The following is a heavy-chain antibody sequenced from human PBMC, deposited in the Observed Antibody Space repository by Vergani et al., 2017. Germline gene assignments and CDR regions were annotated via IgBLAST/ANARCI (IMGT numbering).Heavy chain of an antibody. CDR3: AKHFRGWGIDY. CDR2: IQFDGSNQ. CDR1: GFTLSNYD. J-gene: IGHJ4*02. Sequence: QVQLVESGGGVVQRGGSLRLFCATSGFTLSNYDMQWIRQGPGKGLEFVAFIQFDGSNQYYADSVKGRFTLSRDISKNTLYLQMNSLRTDDTATYYCAKHFRGWGIDYWGQGTQVIVSS. V-gene: IGHV3-30*02. D-gene: IGHD3-16*01.